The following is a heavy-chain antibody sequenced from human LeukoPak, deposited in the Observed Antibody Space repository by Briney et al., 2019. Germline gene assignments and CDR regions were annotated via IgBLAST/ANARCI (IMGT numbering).Heavy chain of an antibody. V-gene: IGHV3-20*04. CDR1: GFTFNEYG. CDR2: VNWNGGST. D-gene: IGHD2-2*01. J-gene: IGHJ4*02. CDR3: ARRYCSSTSCYDVMDY. Sequence: PGGSLRLSCTASGFTFNEYGLNWVRQPPGKGLEWVSGVNWNGGSTSYADSVKGRFTISRDNARNSLYLQMRNLRAEDTAFYYCARRYCSSTSCYDVMDYWGQGTLVTVSS.